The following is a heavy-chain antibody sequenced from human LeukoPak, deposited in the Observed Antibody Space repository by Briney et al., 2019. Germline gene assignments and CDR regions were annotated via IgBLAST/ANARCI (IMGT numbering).Heavy chain of an antibody. V-gene: IGHV3-48*01. J-gene: IGHJ4*02. CDR2: ISSSSSTL. D-gene: IGHD3-9*01. CDR3: ARVLGYSDILTGFHPLDY. Sequence: GGSLRLSCAASGFTFSHYSMNWVRQAPGKGLEWVSYISSSSSTLYYADSVKGRFTISRDNAKNSLYLQMNSLRAEDTAVYYCARVLGYSDILTGFHPLDYWGQGTLVTASS. CDR1: GFTFSHYS.